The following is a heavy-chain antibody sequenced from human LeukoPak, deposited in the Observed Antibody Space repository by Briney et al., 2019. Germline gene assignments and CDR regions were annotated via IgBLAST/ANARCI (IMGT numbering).Heavy chain of an antibody. CDR2: IYYSGST. CDR1: GGSISSSSYY. V-gene: IGHV4-39*01. CDR3: SRDYGAYYYYYMDV. Sequence: SETLSLTCTVSGGSISSSSYYWGWIRQPPGKGLEWIGSIYYSGSTYNNPSLKSRVTMSVDTSKNPFSLKLSSVTAADTAVYYCSRDYGAYYYYYMDVWGKGTTVTVSS. J-gene: IGHJ6*03. D-gene: IGHD4-17*01.